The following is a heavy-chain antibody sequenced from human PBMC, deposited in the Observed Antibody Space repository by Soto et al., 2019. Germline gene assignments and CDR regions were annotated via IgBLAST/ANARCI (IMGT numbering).Heavy chain of an antibody. CDR2: ITSASDYI. D-gene: IGHD3-9*01. J-gene: IGHJ3*02. V-gene: IGHV3-21*01. Sequence: PGGSLRLSCTASGFNFRNYAMNWVRQAPGKGLEWVSSITSASDYIFYADSVKGRFTISRDNAKNSLYLQMNSLRAEDTAVYYCARVGTGSSTPLDIWGQGTMVTVSS. CDR1: GFNFRNYA. CDR3: ARVGTGSSTPLDI.